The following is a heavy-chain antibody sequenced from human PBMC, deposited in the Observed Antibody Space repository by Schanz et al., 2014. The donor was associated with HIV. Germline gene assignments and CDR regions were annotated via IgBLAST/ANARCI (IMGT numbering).Heavy chain of an antibody. J-gene: IGHJ6*02. CDR3: ARVEGPPTFYYYYYGSDV. CDR1: GFIFRDYA. Sequence: QVQLVESGGGVVQPGRSLRLSCAGSGFIFRDYALHWVRQAPGKGLEWVAVISYDRSHKYYADSVKGRFTISRDNSKNTLFLQMNSLRAEDTAVYYCARVEGPPTFYYYYYGSDVWGPGTAVTVSS. V-gene: IGHV3-30*04. D-gene: IGHD4-4*01. CDR2: ISYDRSHK.